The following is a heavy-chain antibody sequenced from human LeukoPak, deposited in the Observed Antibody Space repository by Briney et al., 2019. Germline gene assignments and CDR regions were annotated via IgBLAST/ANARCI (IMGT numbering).Heavy chain of an antibody. CDR1: GFTFNSYW. D-gene: IGHD2-2*01. CDR2: MYSGGST. V-gene: IGHV3-66*01. Sequence: GGSLRLSCAASGFTFNSYWMSWVRQAPGKGLEWVSVMYSGGSTFYGDSVKGRFTISRDNSMNTLYLQMNSLRVDDTAVYYCAREQVVVGRGYYGMDVWGQGTTVTVSS. J-gene: IGHJ6*02. CDR3: AREQVVVGRGYYGMDV.